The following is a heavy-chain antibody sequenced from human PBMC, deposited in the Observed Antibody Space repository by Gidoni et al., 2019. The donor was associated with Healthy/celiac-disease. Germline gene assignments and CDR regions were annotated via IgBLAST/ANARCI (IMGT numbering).Heavy chain of an antibody. V-gene: IGHV3-33*01. Sequence: QVQLVESGGGVVQPGRSLRLSCAASGFTFSSYGMHWVRQAPGKGLEWVAVIWYDGSNKYYADSVKGRFTISRDNSKNTLYLQMNSLRAEDTAVYYCARDGGYYDILTGYYTLWGDYWGQGTLVTVAS. D-gene: IGHD3-9*01. CDR1: GFTFSSYG. J-gene: IGHJ4*02. CDR2: IWYDGSNK. CDR3: ARDGGYYDILTGYYTLWGDY.